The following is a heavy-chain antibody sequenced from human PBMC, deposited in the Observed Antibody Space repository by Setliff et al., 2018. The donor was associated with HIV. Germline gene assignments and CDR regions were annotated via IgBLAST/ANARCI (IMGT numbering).Heavy chain of an antibody. J-gene: IGHJ4*02. CDR3: ARQVGNKVLFDS. D-gene: IGHD7-27*01. V-gene: IGHV4-59*01. Sequence: PSETLSLTCTVSGDSISRYYWSWIRQPPGKGLEWIGYIYYSGSTNYNPSLKSRVTISVDTSKNQLSLKLSSVTAADTAVYYCARQVGNKVLFDSWGQGTLVTVSS. CDR1: GDSISRYY. CDR2: IYYSGST.